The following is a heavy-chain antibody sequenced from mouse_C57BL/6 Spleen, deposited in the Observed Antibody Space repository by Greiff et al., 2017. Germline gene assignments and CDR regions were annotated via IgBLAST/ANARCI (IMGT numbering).Heavy chain of an antibody. D-gene: IGHD2-3*01. CDR1: GFNIKNSY. V-gene: IGHV14-3*01. Sequence: VQLQQSVAELVRPGASVKLSCTASGFNIKNSYMHWVKQRPEQGLEWIGRIAPANGNTKYAPKFQGKATITADTSSNTAYLQLSSLTSEDTAIDYCARWDDGYSYAMDYWGQGTSVTVSS. J-gene: IGHJ4*01. CDR3: ARWDDGYSYAMDY. CDR2: IAPANGNT.